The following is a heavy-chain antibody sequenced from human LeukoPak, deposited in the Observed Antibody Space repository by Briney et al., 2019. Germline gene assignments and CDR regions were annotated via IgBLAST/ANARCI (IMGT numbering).Heavy chain of an antibody. CDR2: MNHSGST. J-gene: IGHJ5*02. D-gene: IGHD6-19*01. V-gene: IGHV4-34*01. Sequence: SETLSLTCGFYGGSFSGDYWSWLRQPPGKGLEWIGEMNHSGSTNYNPSLKSRVTMSVDTSQNHFTLNLRSVTAADTAVYYCARPGVAGSLRRWFDPWGQGTLVTVSS. CDR1: GGSFSGDY. CDR3: ARPGVAGSLRRWFDP.